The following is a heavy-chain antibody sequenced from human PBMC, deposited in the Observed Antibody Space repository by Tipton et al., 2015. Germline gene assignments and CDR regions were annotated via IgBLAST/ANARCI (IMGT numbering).Heavy chain of an antibody. J-gene: IGHJ4*02. V-gene: IGHV4-38-2*01. CDR3: ARARGRHGGLFDS. Sequence: TLSLTCAISGYSISSGYYWGWIRQPPGKGLEWIGSTYHSGDSYYNPSLKSRLTISVDTSKTQFSLKMSSVTASDTAVYYCARARGRHGGLFDSWGQGILVTVSS. CDR2: TYHSGDS. D-gene: IGHD4-23*01. CDR1: GYSISSGYY.